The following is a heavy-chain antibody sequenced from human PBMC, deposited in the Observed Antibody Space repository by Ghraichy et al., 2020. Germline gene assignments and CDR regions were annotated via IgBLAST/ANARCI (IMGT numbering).Heavy chain of an antibody. D-gene: IGHD6-19*01. CDR3: ARFIIGWYYFDF. CDR2: ISQSGST. Sequence: SCSVSGGTISNSRHYWAWVRQPPGKGLEWIGRISQSGSTDYNSSLTSRVSISVDTSKNQFSLTVRSLNAADTAVYFCARFIIGWYYFDFWGPGTLVSVSS. CDR1: GGTISNSRHY. V-gene: IGHV4-39*01. J-gene: IGHJ4*02.